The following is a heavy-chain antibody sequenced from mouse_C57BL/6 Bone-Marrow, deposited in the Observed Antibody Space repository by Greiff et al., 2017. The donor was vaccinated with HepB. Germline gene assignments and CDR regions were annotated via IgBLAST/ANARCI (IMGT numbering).Heavy chain of an antibody. CDR2: IRLKSDNYAT. V-gene: IGHV6-3*01. CDR1: GFTFSNYW. Sequence: EVQLVETGGGLVQPGGSMKLSCVASGFTFSNYWMNWVRQSPEKGLEWVAQIRLKSDNYATHYAESVKGRFTISRDDSKSSVYLQMNNLRAEDTGIYYCTIYYYGWRTDYWGQGTTLTVSS. J-gene: IGHJ2*01. D-gene: IGHD1-1*01. CDR3: TIYYYGWRTDY.